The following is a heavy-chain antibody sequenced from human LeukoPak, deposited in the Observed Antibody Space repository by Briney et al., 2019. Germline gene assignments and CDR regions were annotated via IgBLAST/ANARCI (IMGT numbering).Heavy chain of an antibody. D-gene: IGHD6-19*01. CDR2: ISYDGSNK. CDR1: GFTFSSYA. J-gene: IGHJ4*02. CDR3: ARDVDPGIAVAGSFDY. V-gene: IGHV3-30-3*01. Sequence: PGGSLRLSCAASGFTFSSYAMHWVRQAPGKGLEWVAVISYDGSNKYYADSVKGRFTISRDNSKNTLYLQMNSLRAEDTAVYYRARDVDPGIAVAGSFDYWGQGTLVTVSS.